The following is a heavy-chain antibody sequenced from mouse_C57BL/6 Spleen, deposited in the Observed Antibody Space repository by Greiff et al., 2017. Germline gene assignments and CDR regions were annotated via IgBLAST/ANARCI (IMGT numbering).Heavy chain of an antibody. CDR3: ASANYYGSSYEDWYFDV. CDR2: ISDGGSYT. V-gene: IGHV5-4*03. CDR1: GFTFSSYA. D-gene: IGHD1-1*01. J-gene: IGHJ1*03. Sequence: EVKLLESGGGLVKPGGSLKLSCAASGFTFSSYAMSWVRQTPEKRLEWVGTISDGGSYTYYPDNVKGRVTISIDNAKNTLYLQMSHLKSEDTAMYYYASANYYGSSYEDWYFDVWGTGTTVTVSS.